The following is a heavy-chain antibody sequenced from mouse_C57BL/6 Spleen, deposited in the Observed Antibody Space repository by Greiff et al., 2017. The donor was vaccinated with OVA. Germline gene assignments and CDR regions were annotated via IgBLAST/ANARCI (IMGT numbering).Heavy chain of an antibody. D-gene: IGHD2-4*01. CDR3: ARDFLYEDYDDGFAY. J-gene: IGHJ3*01. V-gene: IGHV5-12*01. CDR2: ISNGGGST. CDR1: GFTFSDYY. Sequence: EVKLVESGGGLVQPGGSLKLSCAASGFTFSDYYMYWVRQTPEKRLEWVAYISNGGGSTYYPDTVKGRFTISRDNAKNTLYLQMSRLKSEDTAMYYCARDFLYEDYDDGFAYWGQGTLVTVSA.